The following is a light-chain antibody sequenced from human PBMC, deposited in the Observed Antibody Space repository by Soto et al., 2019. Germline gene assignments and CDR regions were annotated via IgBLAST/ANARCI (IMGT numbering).Light chain of an antibody. J-gene: IGKJ1*01. Sequence: DIVLTQSPGTLSLSPGERATPSGRASKPVSRSFLAWYQRKPGQAPRLLIYGASTRATGIPDRFSGSGSGTDFTLTISSLEPEDLAVYYCQQYDRSAWTFGQGTKVEVK. CDR3: QQYDRSAWT. V-gene: IGKV3-20*01. CDR1: KPVSRSF. CDR2: GAS.